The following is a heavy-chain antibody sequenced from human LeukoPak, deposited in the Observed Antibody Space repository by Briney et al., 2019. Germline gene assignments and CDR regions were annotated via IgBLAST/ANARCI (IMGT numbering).Heavy chain of an antibody. D-gene: IGHD2-2*01. CDR1: GFTFDDYG. CDR2: IYSGGST. CDR3: ANTGCSSTTCYARDVLLTDY. V-gene: IGHV3-66*01. Sequence: PGGSLRLSCAASGFTFDDYGMSWVRQAPGKGLEWVSVIYSGGSTYYADSVKGRFTISRDNSKNTLYLQMNSLRAEDTALYYCANTGCSSTTCYARDVLLTDYWGQGTLVTVSS. J-gene: IGHJ4*02.